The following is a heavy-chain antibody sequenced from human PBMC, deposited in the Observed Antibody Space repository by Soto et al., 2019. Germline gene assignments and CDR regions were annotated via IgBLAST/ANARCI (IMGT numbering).Heavy chain of an antibody. J-gene: IGHJ3*02. Sequence: ASVKVSCKASGYTFTGYYMHWVRQAPGQGLEWMGWINPNSGGTNYAQKFQGRVTMTRDTSISTAYMELSRLRSDDSAVYYCARDLAVTILSPDAFDIWGQGTMVTVSS. CDR3: ARDLAVTILSPDAFDI. CDR1: GYTFTGYY. D-gene: IGHD4-17*01. CDR2: INPNSGGT. V-gene: IGHV1-2*02.